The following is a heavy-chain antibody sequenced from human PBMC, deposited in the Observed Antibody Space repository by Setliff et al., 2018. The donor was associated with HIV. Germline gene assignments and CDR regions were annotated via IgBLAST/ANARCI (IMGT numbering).Heavy chain of an antibody. V-gene: IGHV3-7*01. CDR2: IKQGGSEK. J-gene: IGHJ4*02. CDR3: ARVADGYNSYFDY. D-gene: IGHD5-18*01. CDR1: GFIFSSYW. Sequence: SCTASGFIFSSYWMSWVRQAPGKGLEWVANIKQGGSEKYYVDSVKGRFTMSRDNAKNSLFLQTHSLRAEDTAVYYCARVADGYNSYFDYWGQGTVVTVSS.